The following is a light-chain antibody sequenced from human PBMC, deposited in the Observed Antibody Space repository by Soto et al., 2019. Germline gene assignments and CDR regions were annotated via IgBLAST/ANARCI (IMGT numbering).Light chain of an antibody. Sequence: QSVLTQPACVSVSPGQSITISCTGTSSDVGSYNLVSWYQQHPGKAPKLMIYEGSKRPSGVSNRFSGSKSGNTASLTISGLQAEDEADYYCCSYAGSSTFPYVFGTGTKVTVL. CDR2: EGS. V-gene: IGLV2-23*03. CDR3: CSYAGSSTFPYV. J-gene: IGLJ1*01. CDR1: SSDVGSYNL.